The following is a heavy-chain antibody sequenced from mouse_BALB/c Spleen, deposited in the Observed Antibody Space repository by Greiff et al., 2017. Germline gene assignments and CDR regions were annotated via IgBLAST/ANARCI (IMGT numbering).Heavy chain of an antibody. Sequence: EVHLVESGAELVKPGASVKLSCTASGFNIKDTYMHWVKQRPEQGLEWIGRIDPANGNTKYDPKFQGKATITADTSSNTAYLQLSSLTSEDTAVYYCASRDGSLFAYWGQGTLVTVSA. V-gene: IGHV14-3*02. J-gene: IGHJ3*01. D-gene: IGHD3-3*01. CDR2: IDPANGNT. CDR1: GFNIKDTY. CDR3: ASRDGSLFAY.